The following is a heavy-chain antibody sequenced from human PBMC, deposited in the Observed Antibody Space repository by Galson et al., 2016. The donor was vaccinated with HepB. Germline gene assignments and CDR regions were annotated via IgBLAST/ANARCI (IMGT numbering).Heavy chain of an antibody. CDR3: ARRYDTPGYCYIDF. Sequence: SLRLSCAASGFTFSKYMMDWVRQAPGKGLEWVSAIGGSGRDTYYPDSVKGRLTISRDNSKNTLFLHTNSLRAEDTAIYYCARRYDTPGYCYIDFWGQGTLVTVSS. D-gene: IGHD3-22*01. V-gene: IGHV3-23*01. CDR2: IGGSGRDT. CDR1: GFTFSKYM. J-gene: IGHJ4*02.